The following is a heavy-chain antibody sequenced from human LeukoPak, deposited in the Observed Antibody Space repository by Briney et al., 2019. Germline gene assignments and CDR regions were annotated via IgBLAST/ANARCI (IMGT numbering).Heavy chain of an antibody. Sequence: GGSLRLSCAASGFTFSSYAMSWVRQAPGKGLEWVAVISYDGSNKYYADSVKGRFTISRDNSKNTLYLQMNSLRAEDTAVYYCARDRSSWYQYYYGMDVWGQGTTVTVSS. CDR1: GFTFSSYA. CDR2: ISYDGSNK. CDR3: ARDRSSWYQYYYGMDV. J-gene: IGHJ6*02. V-gene: IGHV3-30-3*01. D-gene: IGHD6-19*01.